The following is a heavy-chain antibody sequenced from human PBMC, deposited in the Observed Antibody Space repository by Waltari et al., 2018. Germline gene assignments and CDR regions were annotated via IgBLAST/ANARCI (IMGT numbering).Heavy chain of an antibody. CDR1: GYSISSGYY. CDR3: ARVAARSFDY. Sequence: QVQLQESGPGLVKPSETLSLTCTVSGYSISSGYYWGWIRQPPGKGLEWIGSIYHSGSTSYNPSLKSRVTISVDTSKNQFSLKLSSVTAADTAVYYCARVAARSFDYWGQGTLVTVSS. V-gene: IGHV4-38-2*02. J-gene: IGHJ4*02. D-gene: IGHD6-6*01. CDR2: IYHSGST.